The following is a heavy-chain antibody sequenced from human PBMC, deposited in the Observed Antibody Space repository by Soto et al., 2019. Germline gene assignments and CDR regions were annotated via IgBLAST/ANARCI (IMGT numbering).Heavy chain of an antibody. J-gene: IGHJ6*02. V-gene: IGHV3-23*01. CDR3: LKNTPTEHWLDPYYYYGMDV. CDR1: GFTFSSYA. CDR2: ISGSGGST. D-gene: IGHD6-19*01. Sequence: GGSLRLSCAASGFTFSSYAMSWVRQAPGKGLEWVSAISGSGGSTYYADSVKGRFIISRDNSKNTLYLQMNSLRAEDTAVYDCLKNTPTEHWLDPYYYYGMDVWGQGTTVTVSS.